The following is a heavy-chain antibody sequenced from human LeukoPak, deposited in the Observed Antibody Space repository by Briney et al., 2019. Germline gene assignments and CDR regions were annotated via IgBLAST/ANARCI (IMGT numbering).Heavy chain of an antibody. CDR2: IYPGDSDT. Sequence: GESLKISCKGSGYSFTSYWIGWVRQMPGKGLEWMGIIYPGDSDTRYSPSFQGQVTISADKSISTAYLQWSSLKASDTAMYYCARGEIITIFGMVSGGYFDYWGQGTLVTVSS. D-gene: IGHD3-3*01. CDR3: ARGEIITIFGMVSGGYFDY. J-gene: IGHJ4*02. CDR1: GYSFTSYW. V-gene: IGHV5-51*01.